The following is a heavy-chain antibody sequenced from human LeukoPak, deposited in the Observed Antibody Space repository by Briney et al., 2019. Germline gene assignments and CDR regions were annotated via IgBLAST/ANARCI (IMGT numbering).Heavy chain of an antibody. CDR1: GYTFTSYG. D-gene: IGHD3-3*01. Sequence: ASVKVSCKASGYTFTSYGISWVRQAPGQGLEWMGWISAYNGNTNYAQKLQGRVTMTTDTSTSTAYMELRSLRSYDTAVYYCARERTYYDFWSGYSEGRSYMDVWGKGTTVTVSS. CDR2: ISAYNGNT. J-gene: IGHJ6*03. V-gene: IGHV1-18*01. CDR3: ARERTYYDFWSGYSEGRSYMDV.